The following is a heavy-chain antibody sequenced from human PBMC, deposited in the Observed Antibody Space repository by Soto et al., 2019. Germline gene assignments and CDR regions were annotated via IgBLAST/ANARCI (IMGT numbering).Heavy chain of an antibody. Sequence: GGSLRLSCAASGFTFSSYSMNWVRQAPGKGLEWVSSISSSSSYIYYADSVKGRFTISRDNAKNSLYLQMNSLRAEDTAVYYCARERGRQWPPPFQHWGQGTLVTVSS. D-gene: IGHD6-19*01. CDR2: ISSSSSYI. CDR3: ARERGRQWPPPFQH. J-gene: IGHJ1*01. CDR1: GFTFSSYS. V-gene: IGHV3-21*01.